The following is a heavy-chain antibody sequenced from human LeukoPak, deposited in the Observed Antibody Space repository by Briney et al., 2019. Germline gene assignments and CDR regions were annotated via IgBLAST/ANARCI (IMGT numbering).Heavy chain of an antibody. D-gene: IGHD3-9*01. J-gene: IGHJ3*02. Sequence: SETLSLTCTVSGGSISSYYWSWIRQPPGKGLEWIGYIYYSGSTNYNPSLKSRVTIPVDTSKNQFSLKLSSVTAADTAVYYCARIEYYDILTGYYSPFGAFDIWGQGTMVTVSS. CDR1: GGSISSYY. CDR3: ARIEYYDILTGYYSPFGAFDI. CDR2: IYYSGST. V-gene: IGHV4-59*01.